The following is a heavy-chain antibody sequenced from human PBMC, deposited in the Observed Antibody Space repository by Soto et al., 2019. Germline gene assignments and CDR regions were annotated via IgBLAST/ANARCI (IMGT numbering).Heavy chain of an antibody. Sequence: GGSLRLSCAASGFTFSSYWMHWVRQAPGKGLVWVSRINSDGSSTSYADSVKGRFTISRDNAKNTLYLQMNSLRAEDTAVYYCARDDGRGYSYGWDVFYYYYGMDVWGQGTTVTVSS. CDR2: INSDGSST. D-gene: IGHD5-18*01. CDR3: ARDDGRGYSYGWDVFYYYYGMDV. J-gene: IGHJ6*02. V-gene: IGHV3-74*01. CDR1: GFTFSSYW.